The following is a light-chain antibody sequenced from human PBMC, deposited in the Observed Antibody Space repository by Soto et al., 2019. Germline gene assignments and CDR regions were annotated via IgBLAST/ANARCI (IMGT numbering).Light chain of an antibody. CDR3: QQHNNWPPWT. Sequence: SQSPRTLSYSLGYTATLSCRSSQSVSSSVAWYQHKPGQAPRLLLFGAYTRATGIPARFSGSGSETEFTLTISSLQSEDFAVYYCQQHNNWPPWTFGQGTKVDIK. V-gene: IGKV3-15*01. J-gene: IGKJ1*01. CDR2: GAY. CDR1: QSVSSS.